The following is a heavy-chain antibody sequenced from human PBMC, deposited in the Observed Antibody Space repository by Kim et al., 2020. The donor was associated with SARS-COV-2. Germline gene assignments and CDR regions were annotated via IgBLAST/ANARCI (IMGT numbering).Heavy chain of an antibody. CDR3: ARQLAPAGSYDLYYFDY. CDR2: IYYSGST. Sequence: SETLSLTCTVSGGSISSSSYYWGWIRQPPGKGLEWIGSIYYSGSTHYNPSLKSRVTISVDTSKNQFSLKLSSVTAADTAVYYCARQLAPAGSYDLYYFDYWGQGALVTVSS. D-gene: IGHD5-18*01. V-gene: IGHV4-39*01. CDR1: GGSISSSSYY. J-gene: IGHJ4*02.